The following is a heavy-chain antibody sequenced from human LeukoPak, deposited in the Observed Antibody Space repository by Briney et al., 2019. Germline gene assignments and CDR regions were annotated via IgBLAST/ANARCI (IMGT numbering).Heavy chain of an antibody. J-gene: IGHJ4*02. CDR2: INSDGSST. D-gene: IGHD6-19*01. V-gene: IGHV3-74*01. Sequence: GGSLRLSCAASGFTFSSYWMHWVRQAPGKGLVWVSRINSDGSSTSYADSVKGRFTISRDNAKNTLYLQMNSLRAEDTAVYYCARVYADSGWYRCHFDYWGRGTLVTVSS. CDR1: GFTFSSYW. CDR3: ARVYADSGWYRCHFDY.